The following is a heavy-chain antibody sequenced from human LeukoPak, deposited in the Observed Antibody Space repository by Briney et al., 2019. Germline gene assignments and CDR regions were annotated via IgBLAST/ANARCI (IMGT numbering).Heavy chain of an antibody. D-gene: IGHD4-11*01. J-gene: IGHJ4*02. V-gene: IGHV3-48*03. CDR2: ISSSGSTI. CDR1: GFTFSSYE. CDR3: ARDPSHDYSNPDYFDY. Sequence: GRSLRLSCAASGFTFSSYEMNWVRQAPGKGLEWVSYISSSGSTIYYADSVKGRFTISRDNAKNSLYLQMSSLRAEDTAVYYCARDPSHDYSNPDYFDYWGQGTLVTVSS.